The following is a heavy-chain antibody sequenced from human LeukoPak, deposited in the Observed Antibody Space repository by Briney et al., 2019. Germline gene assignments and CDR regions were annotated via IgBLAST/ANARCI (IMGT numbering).Heavy chain of an antibody. CDR1: RFTFSTYG. CDR2: IWDDGSNK. V-gene: IGHV3-33*01. J-gene: IGHJ4*02. Sequence: PGGSLRLSCAASRFTFSTYGIRWVRQAPGKGLEWVAVIWDDGSNKYYADSVKGRFTISRDNSKNTLNLQMNSLRAEDTAVYYCARDSCNSGLLDSWGQGTLVTVSS. CDR3: ARDSCNSGLLDS. D-gene: IGHD2-15*01.